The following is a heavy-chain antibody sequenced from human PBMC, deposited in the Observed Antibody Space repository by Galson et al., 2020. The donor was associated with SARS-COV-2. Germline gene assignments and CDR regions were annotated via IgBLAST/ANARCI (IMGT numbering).Heavy chain of an antibody. CDR3: ARQILTGYFSFYYFDY. Sequence: SETLSLTCSVSGGSISSSDYYWGWVRQPPGKGLEWIGSSYYTGSGYYNPSLTSRLTISVDTSKNQFFMKLTSVTAADTALYYCARQILTGYFSFYYFDYCGQGALITVSS. D-gene: IGHD3-9*01. CDR2: SYYTGSG. V-gene: IGHV4-39*01. J-gene: IGHJ4*02. CDR1: GGSISSSDYY.